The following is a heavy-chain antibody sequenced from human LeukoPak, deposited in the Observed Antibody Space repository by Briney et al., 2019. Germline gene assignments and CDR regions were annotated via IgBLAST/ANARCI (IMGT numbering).Heavy chain of an antibody. CDR1: GFTFSSYA. V-gene: IGHV3-73*01. Sequence: GGSLRLSCAASGFTFSSYAMHWVRQASGKGLEWVGRIRSKANSYATAYAASVKGRFTISRDDSKNTAYLQMNSLKTEDTAVYYCTRHDFDYWGQGTLVTVSS. CDR2: IRSKANSYAT. J-gene: IGHJ4*02. CDR3: TRHDFDY.